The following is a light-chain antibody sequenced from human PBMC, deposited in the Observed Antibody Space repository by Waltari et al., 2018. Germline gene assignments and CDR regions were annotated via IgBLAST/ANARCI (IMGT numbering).Light chain of an antibody. Sequence: EIVLTQSPDTLSLSPGARATLSCRASQSVRWFLPLYQPKPGQAPRLLLYHASSRATGIPDRFRGSVSGTDRSLTISRLEPEDFAVYYCQQYVTLPATFGQGTKLEIK. CDR2: HAS. CDR3: QQYVTLPAT. V-gene: IGKV3-20*01. J-gene: IGKJ1*01. CDR1: QSVRWF.